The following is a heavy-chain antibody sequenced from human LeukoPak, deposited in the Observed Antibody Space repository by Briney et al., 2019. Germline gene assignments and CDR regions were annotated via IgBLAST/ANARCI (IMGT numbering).Heavy chain of an antibody. CDR3: ASAGKVRVLLWFGETFDY. CDR2: IYYSGST. D-gene: IGHD3-10*01. V-gene: IGHV4-39*07. CDR1: GGSISSSSYY. Sequence: PSETLSLTCTVSGGSISSSSYYWGWIRQPPGKGLEWIGSIYYSGSTYYNPSLKSRVTISVDTSKNQFSLKLSSVTAEDTAVYYCASAGKVRVLLWFGETFDYWGQGTLVTVSS. J-gene: IGHJ4*02.